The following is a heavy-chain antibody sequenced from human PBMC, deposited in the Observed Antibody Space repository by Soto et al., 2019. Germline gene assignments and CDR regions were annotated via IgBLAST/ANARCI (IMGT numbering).Heavy chain of an antibody. J-gene: IGHJ3*02. Sequence: EVQLVESGGRLVKPGGSLRLSCAASGFTFSSYSMNWVRQAPGKGLELVSSISSSSSYIYYADSVKGRFTISRDNAKKSLYLQMNSLGADDISVYYCARGTRLAEAGAFDSWGQVTMVTVSS. CDR3: ARGTRLAEAGAFDS. V-gene: IGHV3-21*01. D-gene: IGHD6-13*01. CDR2: ISSSSSYI. CDR1: GFTFSSYS.